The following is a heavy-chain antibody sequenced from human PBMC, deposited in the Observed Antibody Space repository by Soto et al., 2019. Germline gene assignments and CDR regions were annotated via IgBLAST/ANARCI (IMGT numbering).Heavy chain of an antibody. CDR3: AKGLAPTSSSQWLVNDAFDI. CDR2: ISGSGGST. Sequence: EVQLLESGGGLVQPGGSMRLSCAASGFTFSSYAMSWVRQAPGKGLEWVSAISGSGGSTYYADSVKGRFTISRDNSKNTLYLQMNGLTDEDTDVYDCAKGLAPTSSSQWLVNDAFDIWGQGTMVTVSS. D-gene: IGHD6-19*01. V-gene: IGHV3-23*01. J-gene: IGHJ3*02. CDR1: GFTFSSYA.